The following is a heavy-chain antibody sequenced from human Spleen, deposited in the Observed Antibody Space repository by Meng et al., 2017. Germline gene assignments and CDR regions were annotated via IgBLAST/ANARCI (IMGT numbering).Heavy chain of an antibody. V-gene: IGHV4-4*02. Sequence: QVQLQESGPGLVKPSGTLSLTCAVSGGSISSSNWWSWVRQPPGKGLEWIGEIQPGGSTNYNPSLKRRVTISVDRSKNQFSLKLTSVTAADTAVYYCARVSGYFPYYFDYWGQGTLVTVSS. D-gene: IGHD3-22*01. CDR1: GGSISSSNW. J-gene: IGHJ4*02. CDR2: IQPGGST. CDR3: ARVSGYFPYYFDY.